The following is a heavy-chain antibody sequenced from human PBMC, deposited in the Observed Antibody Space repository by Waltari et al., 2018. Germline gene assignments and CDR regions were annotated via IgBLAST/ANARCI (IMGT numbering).Heavy chain of an antibody. CDR3: ARDVTSPRPVYYGSGSYYNGYYFDY. J-gene: IGHJ4*02. Sequence: QVQLQESGPGLVKPSETLSLTCTVPGGSISSYYWRWIRQPAGQGLEGMGRIYTSGSTNYNPSLKSRVTMSVDTSKNQFSLKLSSVTAADTAVYYCARDVTSPRPVYYGSGSYYNGYYFDYWGQGTLVTVSS. CDR2: IYTSGST. CDR1: GGSISSYY. V-gene: IGHV4-4*07. D-gene: IGHD3-10*01.